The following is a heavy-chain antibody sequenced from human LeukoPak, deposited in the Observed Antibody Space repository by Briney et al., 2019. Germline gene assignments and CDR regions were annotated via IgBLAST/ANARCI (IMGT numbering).Heavy chain of an antibody. CDR2: IYYSGST. CDR1: GGSISSYY. D-gene: IGHD3-3*01. J-gene: IGHJ3*02. Sequence: SETLSLTCTVSGGSISSYYWSWIRQPAGKGLEWIGSIYYSGSTYYNPSLKSRVTISVDTSKNQFALKLSSVTAADTAVYYCASTTAPITIFGVVPPPDAFDIWGQGTMVTVSS. V-gene: IGHV4-59*05. CDR3: ASTTAPITIFGVVPPPDAFDI.